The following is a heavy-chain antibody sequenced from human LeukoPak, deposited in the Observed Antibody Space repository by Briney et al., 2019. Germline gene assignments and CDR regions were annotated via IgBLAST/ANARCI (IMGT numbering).Heavy chain of an antibody. D-gene: IGHD3-10*01. Sequence: GGSLRLSCAASGFTFSSYGMHWVRQAPGKGLEWVAFIRYDGSNKYYADSVKGRFTISRDNSKNTLYLQMNSLRAEDTAVYYCTKDLRFGEEAETLDYWGQGTLVTVSS. CDR2: IRYDGSNK. J-gene: IGHJ4*02. CDR1: GFTFSSYG. V-gene: IGHV3-30*02. CDR3: TKDLRFGEEAETLDY.